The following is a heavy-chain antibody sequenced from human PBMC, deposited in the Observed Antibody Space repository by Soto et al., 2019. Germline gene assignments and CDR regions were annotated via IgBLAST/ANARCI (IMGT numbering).Heavy chain of an antibody. CDR2: INAGNGNT. CDR3: ARGRWLPHDYYYYDMDV. Sequence: ASVKVSCKASGYTFTSYAMHWVRQAPGQRLEWMGWINAGNGNTKYSQKFQGRVTITRDTSASTAYMELSSLRSEDTAVYYCARGRWLPHDYYYYDMDVWGQGTTVTVSS. CDR1: GYTFTSYA. D-gene: IGHD5-12*01. J-gene: IGHJ6*02. V-gene: IGHV1-3*01.